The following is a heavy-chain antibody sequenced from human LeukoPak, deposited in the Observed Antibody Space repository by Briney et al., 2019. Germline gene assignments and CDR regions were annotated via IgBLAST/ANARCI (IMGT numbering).Heavy chain of an antibody. CDR1: GFTFSSYA. Sequence: PGRSLRLSCAASGFTFSSYAMHWVRQAPGKGLEGVAVISYDGSNKYYADSVKGRFTISRDNSKNTLYLQMNSLRAEDTAVYYCAREDESYYYMDVWGKGTPVTVSS. V-gene: IGHV3-30*01. CDR3: AREDESYYYMDV. D-gene: IGHD5-24*01. J-gene: IGHJ6*03. CDR2: ISYDGSNK.